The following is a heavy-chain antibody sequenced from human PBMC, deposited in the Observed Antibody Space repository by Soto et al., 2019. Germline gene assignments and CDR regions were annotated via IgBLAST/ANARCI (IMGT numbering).Heavy chain of an antibody. V-gene: IGHV1-46*01. J-gene: IGHJ4*02. CDR2: INPSGGST. D-gene: IGHD6-25*01. CDR3: ARRKERSGPHYFDY. CDR1: GYTFTSYY. Sequence: ASVKVSCKASGYTFTSYYMHWVRQAPGQGLEWMGIINPSGGSTSYAQKFQGRVTMTRNTSISTVYMELSGLRPDDTAVYYCARRKERSGPHYFDYWGQGSQVTVSS.